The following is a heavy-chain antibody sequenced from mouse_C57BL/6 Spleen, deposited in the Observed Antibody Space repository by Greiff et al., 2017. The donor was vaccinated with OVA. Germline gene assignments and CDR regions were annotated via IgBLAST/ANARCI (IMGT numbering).Heavy chain of an antibody. CDR3: ARLSSNYDYAMDY. D-gene: IGHD2-5*01. Sequence: EVQGVESGGGLVKPGGSLKLSCAASGFTFSDYGMHWVRQAPEKGLEWVAYISSGSSTIYYADTVKGRFTISRDNAKNTLFLQMTSLRSEDTAMYYCARLSSNYDYAMDYWGQGTSVTVSS. V-gene: IGHV5-17*01. J-gene: IGHJ4*01. CDR1: GFTFSDYG. CDR2: ISSGSSTI.